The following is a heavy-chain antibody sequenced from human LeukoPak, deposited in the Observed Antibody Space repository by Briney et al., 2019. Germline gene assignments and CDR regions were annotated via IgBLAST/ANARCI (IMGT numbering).Heavy chain of an antibody. CDR1: GGSISSSSSSYY. D-gene: IGHD5-18*01. Sequence: KPSETLSLTCTVSGGSISSSSSSYYWGWIRQPPGKGLEWIGSIYYSGSTYYNPSLKSRVTISVDMSNNQFSLKLSSVTAADTAVYYCARSIGFERANHPDRIHLWDHWGQGTLVTVSS. J-gene: IGHJ4*02. CDR2: IYYSGST. V-gene: IGHV4-39*01. CDR3: ARSIGFERANHPDRIHLWDH.